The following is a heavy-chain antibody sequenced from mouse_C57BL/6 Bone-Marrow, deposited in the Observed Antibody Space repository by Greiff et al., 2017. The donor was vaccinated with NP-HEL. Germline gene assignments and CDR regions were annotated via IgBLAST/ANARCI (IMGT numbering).Heavy chain of an antibody. CDR2: INPNNGGT. D-gene: IGHD1-1*01. V-gene: IGHV1-18*01. CDR3: RCYYYGFDY. J-gene: IGHJ2*01. Sequence: VQLQQSGPELVKPGASVKIPCKASGYTFTDYNMDWVKQSHGKSLEWIGDINPNNGGTSYNQKFKGKATLTVDKSSSTAYMELRSLTSEDTAVYYCRCYYYGFDYWGQGTTLTVSS. CDR1: GYTFTDYN.